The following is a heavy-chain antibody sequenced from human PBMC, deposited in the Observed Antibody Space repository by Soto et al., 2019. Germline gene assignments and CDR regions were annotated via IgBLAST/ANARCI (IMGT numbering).Heavy chain of an antibody. CDR3: ERGRTTVVHFDS. CDR1: GFTVSSND. CDR2: IYTGGTT. J-gene: IGHJ4*02. Sequence: EVQLVESGGGLVQPGGSLRLSCAASGFTVSSNDMNWVRQAPGKGLQWVSVIYTGGTTYYADSVKGRFTISRDNSKNTVFLEMNGLRGEDTAVYYCERGRTTVVHFDSWGQGTQVTVSS. D-gene: IGHD4-17*01. V-gene: IGHV3-66*01.